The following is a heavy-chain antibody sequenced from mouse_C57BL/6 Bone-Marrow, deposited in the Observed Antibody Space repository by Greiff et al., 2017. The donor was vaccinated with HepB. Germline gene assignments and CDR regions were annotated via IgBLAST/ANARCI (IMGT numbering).Heavy chain of an antibody. CDR2: IYPRDGST. Sequence: VQLKQSGPELVKPGASVKLSCKASGYTFTSYDINWVKQRPGQGLEWIGWIYPRDGSTKYNEKFKGKATLTVDTSSSTAYMELHSLTSEDSAVYFCAREDYYGSSSFFAYWGQGTLVTVSA. J-gene: IGHJ3*01. CDR1: GYTFTSYD. V-gene: IGHV1-85*01. CDR3: AREDYYGSSSFFAY. D-gene: IGHD1-1*01.